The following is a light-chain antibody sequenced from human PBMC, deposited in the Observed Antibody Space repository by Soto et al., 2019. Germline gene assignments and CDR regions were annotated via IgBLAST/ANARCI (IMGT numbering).Light chain of an antibody. Sequence: SVLTQPPSVSAAPGQKVTISCSGSSSNIGYNFVSWYQHLPGTAPKLLSYDNDKRPSGVPDRFSGSKSGNTASLTVSGLQAEDEADYYCSSYAGSSNVFGTGTKVTVL. CDR3: SSYAGSSNV. V-gene: IGLV1-51*01. CDR1: SSNIGYNF. CDR2: DND. J-gene: IGLJ1*01.